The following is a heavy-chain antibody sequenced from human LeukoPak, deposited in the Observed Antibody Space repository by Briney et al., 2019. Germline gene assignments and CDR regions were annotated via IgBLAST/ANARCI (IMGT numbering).Heavy chain of an antibody. J-gene: IGHJ3*02. CDR3: ARAVQWELLGGAAFDI. Sequence: SVKVSCKASGGTFSSYAISWVRQAPGQGLEWMGRIIPILGIANYAQKFQGRVTITADKSTSTAYMELSSLRSEDTAVYYCARAVQWELLGGAAFDIWGQGTMVTVSS. V-gene: IGHV1-69*04. D-gene: IGHD1-26*01. CDR1: GGTFSSYA. CDR2: IIPILGIA.